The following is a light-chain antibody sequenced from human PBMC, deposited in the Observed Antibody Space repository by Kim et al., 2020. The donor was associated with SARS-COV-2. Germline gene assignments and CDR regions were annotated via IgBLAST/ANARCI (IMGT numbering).Light chain of an antibody. CDR1: QSVRNN. CDR3: QQYNNWPPFT. J-gene: IGKJ2*01. V-gene: IGKV3-15*01. CDR2: GAS. Sequence: VSPGERATRSCRASQSVRNNLAWYQQTPGQAPRLLIYGASTRATGIPARFSGSGSGTEFTLIISSLQSEDFAVYYCQQYNNWPPFTFGQGTKLEIK.